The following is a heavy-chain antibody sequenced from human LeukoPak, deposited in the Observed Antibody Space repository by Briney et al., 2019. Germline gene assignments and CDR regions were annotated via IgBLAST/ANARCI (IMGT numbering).Heavy chain of an antibody. CDR1: GFTFDDYA. CDR3: AKAIYDSGGTFAFDI. CDR2: ISWNSGSI. J-gene: IGHJ3*02. V-gene: IGHV3-9*03. Sequence: GGSLRLSCAASGFTFDDYAMHWVRQAPGKGLEWVSGISWNSGSIGYADSVKGRFTISRDNAKNSLYLQMNSLRAEDMALYYCAKAIYDSGGTFAFDIWGQGTMVTVSS. D-gene: IGHD3-3*01.